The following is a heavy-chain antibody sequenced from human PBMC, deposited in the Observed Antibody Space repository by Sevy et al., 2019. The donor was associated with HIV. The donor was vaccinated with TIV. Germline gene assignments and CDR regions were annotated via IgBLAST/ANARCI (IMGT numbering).Heavy chain of an antibody. V-gene: IGHV3-30*03. J-gene: IGHJ4*02. CDR1: GFTFSSYG. CDR2: ISYDGSNK. D-gene: IGHD6-19*01. Sequence: GGSLRLSCAASGFTFSSYGMHWVRQAPGKGLEWVAVISYDGSNKYYADSVKGRFTISRDNSKNTLYLQMNSLRAEDTAVYYCARSGIAVAGFDYWGQGTLVTVSS. CDR3: ARSGIAVAGFDY.